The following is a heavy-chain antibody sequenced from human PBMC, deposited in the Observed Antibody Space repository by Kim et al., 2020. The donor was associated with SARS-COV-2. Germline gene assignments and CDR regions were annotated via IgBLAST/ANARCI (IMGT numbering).Heavy chain of an antibody. J-gene: IGHJ4*02. CDR3: ARDFLQSRGAGDVVDY. CDR2: INPSGGST. D-gene: IGHD3-10*01. CDR1: GYTFTSYY. V-gene: IGHV1-46*01. Sequence: ASVKVSCKASGYTFTSYYMHWVRQAPGQGLEWMGIINPSGGSTSYAQKFQGRVTMTRDTSTSTVYMELSSLRSEDTAVYYCARDFLQSRGAGDVVDYWGQGTLVTVSS.